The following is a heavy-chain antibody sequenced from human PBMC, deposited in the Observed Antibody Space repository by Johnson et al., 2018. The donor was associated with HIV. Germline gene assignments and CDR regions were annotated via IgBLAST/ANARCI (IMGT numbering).Heavy chain of an antibody. Sequence: VQLVESGGGLVQPGRSLRLSCAASGFTFDDYAMHWVRQAPGKGLEWVSGISWNSGSIGYADSVKGRFTISRDNSKNTLYLQMNSLRAEDTAVYYCAKVWGYYDSSGYLGDAFDIWGQGTMVTVSS. CDR1: GFTFDDYA. CDR3: AKVWGYYDSSGYLGDAFDI. J-gene: IGHJ3*02. V-gene: IGHV3-9*01. D-gene: IGHD3-22*01. CDR2: ISWNSGSI.